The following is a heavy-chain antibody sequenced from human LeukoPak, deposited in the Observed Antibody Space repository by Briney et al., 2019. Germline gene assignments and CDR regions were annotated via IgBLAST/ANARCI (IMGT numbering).Heavy chain of an antibody. D-gene: IGHD6-13*01. CDR3: ARDSIAAAGGLDY. CDR1: GGTLSSYA. Sequence: ASVKVSCKASGGTLSSYAISWVRQAPGQGLEWMGWINPNSGGTNYAQKFQGRVTMTRDTSISTAYMELSRLRSDDTAVYYCARDSIAAAGGLDYWGQGTLVTVSS. V-gene: IGHV1-2*02. J-gene: IGHJ4*02. CDR2: INPNSGGT.